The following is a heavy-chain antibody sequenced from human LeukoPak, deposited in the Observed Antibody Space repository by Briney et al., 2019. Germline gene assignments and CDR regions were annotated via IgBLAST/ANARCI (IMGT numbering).Heavy chain of an antibody. V-gene: IGHV1-69*13. CDR3: ARGRRIKYYYGSGSYYPNWFDP. CDR2: IIPIFGTA. Sequence: GASVKVSSKASGGTFISYAMSWVRQAPGQGREGMGGIIPIFGTANYAQKFQGRVTITADESTSTAYMELSSLRSEDTAVYYCARGRRIKYYYGSGSYYPNWFDPWGQGTLVTVSS. J-gene: IGHJ5*02. CDR1: GGTFISYA. D-gene: IGHD3-10*01.